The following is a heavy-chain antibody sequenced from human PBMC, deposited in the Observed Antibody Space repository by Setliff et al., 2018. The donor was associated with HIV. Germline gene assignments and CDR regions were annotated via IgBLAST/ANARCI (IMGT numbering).Heavy chain of an antibody. V-gene: IGHV1-69*13. CDR3: AQGARPGGLGDLFPRYYFDS. CDR2: IIPRFAST. J-gene: IGHJ4*02. Sequence: VASVKVSCKSSGGTFNTYMIAWLRLAPGQGLEWMGGIIPRFASTTYSQMFHDRVTITADESSDSVYMELNSLKSEDTAVYYCAQGARPGGLGDLFPRYYFDSWGPGTLVTVSS. CDR1: GGTFNTYM. D-gene: IGHD3-10*01.